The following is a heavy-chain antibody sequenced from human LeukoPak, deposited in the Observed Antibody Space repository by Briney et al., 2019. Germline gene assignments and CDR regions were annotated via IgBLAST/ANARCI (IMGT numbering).Heavy chain of an antibody. CDR1: GGTFSSYA. V-gene: IGHV1-69*01. CDR2: IIPIFGTA. J-gene: IGHJ3*02. Sequence: SVKVSCKASGGTFSSYAISWVRQAPGLGLEWMGGIIPIFGTANYAQKFQGRVTITADESTSTAYMELSSLRSEDTAVYYCAGLIAVAGTGAFDIWGQGTMVTVSS. CDR3: AGLIAVAGTGAFDI. D-gene: IGHD6-19*01.